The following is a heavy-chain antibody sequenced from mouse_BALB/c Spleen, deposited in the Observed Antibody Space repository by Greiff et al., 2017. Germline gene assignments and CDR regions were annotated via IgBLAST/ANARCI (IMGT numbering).Heavy chain of an antibody. D-gene: IGHD1-1*01. J-gene: IGHJ2*01. V-gene: IGHV7-3*02. CDR2: IRNKANGYTT. CDR1: GFTFTDYY. Sequence: EVKLVESGGGLVQPGGSLRLSCATSGFTFTDYYMSWVRQPPGKALEWLGFIRNKANGYTTEYSASVKGRFTISRDNSQSILYLQMNTLRAEDSATYYCARDTITPVVVPFDYWGQGTTLTVSS. CDR3: ARDTITPVVVPFDY.